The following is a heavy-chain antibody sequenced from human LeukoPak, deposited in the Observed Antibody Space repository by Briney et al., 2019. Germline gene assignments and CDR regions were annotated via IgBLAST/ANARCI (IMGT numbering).Heavy chain of an antibody. CDR1: GFTFSNYW. J-gene: IGHJ4*02. Sequence: GGSLRLSCAASGFTFSNYWMTWVRQAPGQGLEWVASIKEDGSEKYYVDSVKGRFTISRDNAKNSLYLQMNSLRAEDTAVYYCAAGKYFGDYWGQGTLVTVSS. V-gene: IGHV3-7*03. CDR2: IKEDGSEK. D-gene: IGHD3-9*01. CDR3: AAGKYFGDY.